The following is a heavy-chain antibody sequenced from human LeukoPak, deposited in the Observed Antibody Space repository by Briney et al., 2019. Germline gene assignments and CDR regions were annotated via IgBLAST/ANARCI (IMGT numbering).Heavy chain of an antibody. CDR3: ARDLSGYCTNGVCYQL. CDR1: GYTFTSYY. CDR2: INPSGGSI. D-gene: IGHD2-8*01. J-gene: IGHJ4*02. Sequence: ASVKVSCKASGYTFTSYYMHWVRQAPGQGLEWMGIINPSGGSISYAQKFQGRDTMTRDTSTSTVYMELSSLRSEDTAVYYCARDLSGYCTNGVCYQLWGQGTLVTVS. V-gene: IGHV1-46*01.